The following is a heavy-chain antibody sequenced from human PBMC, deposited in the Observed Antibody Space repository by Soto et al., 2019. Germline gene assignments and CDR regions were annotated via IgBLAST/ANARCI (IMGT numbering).Heavy chain of an antibody. J-gene: IGHJ3*02. V-gene: IGHV1-18*01. CDR2: ISAYNGNT. CDR1: GYTFTSYG. Sequence: QVPLVQSGAEGKKPGASVKVSCKASGYTFTSYGISWVRQAPGQGLEWMGWISAYNGNTNNAQKLQGRVTMTTDTSTSTAYSELRSLISDDTAVYYCARDPGIAVARGDAFDIWGQGTMVTVSS. D-gene: IGHD6-19*01. CDR3: ARDPGIAVARGDAFDI.